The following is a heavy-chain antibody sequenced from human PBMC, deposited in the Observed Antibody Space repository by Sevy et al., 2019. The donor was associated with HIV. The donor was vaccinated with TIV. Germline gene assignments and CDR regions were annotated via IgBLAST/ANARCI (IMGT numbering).Heavy chain of an antibody. CDR3: ARDQRATPQRGYYYYGMDV. D-gene: IGHD5-12*01. CDR2: INGRGGST. Sequence: GGSLRLSCAASGFASGFTFSSFAMSWVRQLPGKGLEWVSTINGRGGSTYYADSVKGRFTISRDNSKNTLYLQMNSLRAEDTAVYYCARDQRATPQRGYYYYGMDVWGQGTTVTVSS. CDR1: GFTFSSFA. J-gene: IGHJ6*02. V-gene: IGHV3-23*01.